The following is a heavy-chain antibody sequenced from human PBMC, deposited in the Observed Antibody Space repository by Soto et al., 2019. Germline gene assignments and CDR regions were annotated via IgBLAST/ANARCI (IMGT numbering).Heavy chain of an antibody. J-gene: IGHJ5*02. Sequence: QVQLQQWGAGLLKPSETLSLTCAVYGGSFSGYYWSWIRQPPGKGLEWIGEINHSGSTNYNPSLKSRVTISVDTSTNQFSLKLSSVTAADTAVYYCARGSVLRFLEWPQPKNWFDPWGQGTLVTVSS. V-gene: IGHV4-34*01. CDR2: INHSGST. CDR1: GGSFSGYY. CDR3: ARGSVLRFLEWPQPKNWFDP. D-gene: IGHD3-3*01.